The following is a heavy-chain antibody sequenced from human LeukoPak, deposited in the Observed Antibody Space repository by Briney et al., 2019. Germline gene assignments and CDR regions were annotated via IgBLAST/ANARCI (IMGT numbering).Heavy chain of an antibody. CDR2: ISPYNDNT. CDR1: GYTFTTYG. D-gene: IGHD6-13*01. Sequence: GASVKVSCKASGYTFTTYGIVWLRQAPGEGLEWMGWISPYNDNTKYAQKLQGRATMTADTSTSTAYMELRSLRSDDTAVYYCARDMPAADGSDAFDIWGQGTMVTVSS. J-gene: IGHJ3*02. V-gene: IGHV1-18*01. CDR3: ARDMPAADGSDAFDI.